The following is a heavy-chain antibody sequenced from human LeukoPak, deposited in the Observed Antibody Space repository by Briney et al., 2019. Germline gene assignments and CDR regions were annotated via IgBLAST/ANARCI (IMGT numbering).Heavy chain of an antibody. CDR2: ISYDGSNK. V-gene: IGHV3-30*19. Sequence: GGSLRLSCAASGFTFSSYGMHWVRQAPGKGLEWVAVISYDGSNKYYADSVKGRFTISRDNSKNTLYLQMNSLRAEDTAVYYCARDMNSSSSDFGYWGQGTLVTVSS. D-gene: IGHD6-6*01. CDR1: GFTFSSYG. J-gene: IGHJ4*02. CDR3: ARDMNSSSSDFGY.